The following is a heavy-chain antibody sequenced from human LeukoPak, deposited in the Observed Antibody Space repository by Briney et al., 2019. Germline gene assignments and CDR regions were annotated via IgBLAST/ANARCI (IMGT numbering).Heavy chain of an antibody. J-gene: IGHJ6*03. D-gene: IGHD3-22*01. CDR1: GYTFTDYY. Sequence: ASVKVSCKVSGYTFTDYYMHWVQQAPGKGLEWMGLVDPEDGETIYAEKFQGRVTITADTSTDTAYMELSSLRSGDTAVYYCATSLHYDSSGYYSYYYYYMDVWGKGTTVTVSS. CDR3: ATSLHYDSSGYYSYYYYYMDV. CDR2: VDPEDGET. V-gene: IGHV1-69-2*01.